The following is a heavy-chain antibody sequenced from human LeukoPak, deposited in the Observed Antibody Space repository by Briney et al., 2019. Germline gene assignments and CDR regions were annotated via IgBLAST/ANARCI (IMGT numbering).Heavy chain of an antibody. CDR3: ARTLYSCSIDY. CDR1: GFTFSSYL. Sequence: GGSLRLSCAASGFTFSSYLMSWVRQAPGKGLEWVANIKQDGSEKYYVDSVKGRFTISRDNAKNSLYLQMNSLRAEDTAVYYCARTLYSCSIDYWGQGTLVTVSS. CDR2: IKQDGSEK. V-gene: IGHV3-7*01. D-gene: IGHD6-6*01. J-gene: IGHJ4*02.